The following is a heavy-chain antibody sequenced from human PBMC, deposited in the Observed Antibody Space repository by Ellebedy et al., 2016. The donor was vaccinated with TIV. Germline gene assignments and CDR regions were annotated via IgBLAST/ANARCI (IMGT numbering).Heavy chain of an antibody. Sequence: GGSLRLSCAASGFTVSDNYMTWVRQAPGKGLEWVSMIYSGGSTYYADSVKGRFTISRDNAKNSVYLQMNNLRAEDTAVYYCASSKPHYLYYSFDVWGQGTTVTVSS. CDR3: ASSKPHYLYYSFDV. CDR1: GFTVSDNY. CDR2: IYSGGST. J-gene: IGHJ6*02. D-gene: IGHD1-14*01. V-gene: IGHV3-66*01.